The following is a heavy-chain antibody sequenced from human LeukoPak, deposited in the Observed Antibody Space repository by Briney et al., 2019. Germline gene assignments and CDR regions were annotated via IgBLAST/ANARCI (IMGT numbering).Heavy chain of an antibody. CDR2: IYTSGST. Sequence: SETLSLTCTVSGGSISSGSYYWSWIRPPAGKGLEWIGRIYTSGSTNYNPSLKSRVTISVDTSKNQFSLKLSSVTAADTAVYYCARGNVDTAMVTGYYYYYGMDVWGQGTTVTVSS. J-gene: IGHJ6*02. D-gene: IGHD5-18*01. CDR1: GGSISSGSYY. V-gene: IGHV4-61*02. CDR3: ARGNVDTAMVTGYYYYYGMDV.